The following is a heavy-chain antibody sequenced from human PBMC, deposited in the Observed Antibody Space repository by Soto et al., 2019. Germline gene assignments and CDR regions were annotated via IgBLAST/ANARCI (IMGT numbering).Heavy chain of an antibody. Sequence: PSETLSLTCTVSGGSISSYYWSWIRQPPGKGLEWIGYIYYSGSTNYNPSLKSRVTISVDTSKNQFSLKLSSVTAADTAVYYCARRGSGWFGELYHYYMDVWGKGTTVTVSS. CDR1: GGSISSYY. D-gene: IGHD3-10*01. J-gene: IGHJ6*03. V-gene: IGHV4-59*01. CDR3: ARRGSGWFGELYHYYMDV. CDR2: IYYSGST.